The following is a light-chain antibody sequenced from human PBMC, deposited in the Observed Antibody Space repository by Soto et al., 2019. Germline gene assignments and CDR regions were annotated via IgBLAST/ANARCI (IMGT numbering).Light chain of an antibody. J-gene: IGKJ2*01. Sequence: DIQLTQSPSSLSASVGDRVTLTCRASQSIGGYLNWYQQKPGKAPQLLIYISSSLQSGVPSRFSGSGSGTAFTLTICTLQPEDFATYYCQQSYNTPYTFGQGTKLEI. CDR1: QSIGGY. V-gene: IGKV1-39*01. CDR3: QQSYNTPYT. CDR2: ISS.